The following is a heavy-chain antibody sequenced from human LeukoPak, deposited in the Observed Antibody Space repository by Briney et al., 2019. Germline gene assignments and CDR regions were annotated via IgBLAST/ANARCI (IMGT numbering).Heavy chain of an antibody. V-gene: IGHV4-39*07. CDR2: INRSAST. D-gene: IGHD3-10*01. CDR1: GVSISSSNSY. J-gene: IGHJ5*02. CDR3: ARRGPPRTMLRGVKSGWFDP. Sequence: SETLSLTCTVSGVSISSSNSYWSWIRQPPGRGLEWIGEINRSASTNYNPSLKSRVTISIDTSKNQFSLKLSSVTAADTAVYYCARRGPPRTMLRGVKSGWFDPWGQGTLVTVSS.